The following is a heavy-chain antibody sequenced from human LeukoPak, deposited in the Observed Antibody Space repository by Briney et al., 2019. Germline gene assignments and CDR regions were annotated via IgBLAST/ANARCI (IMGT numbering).Heavy chain of an antibody. V-gene: IGHV3-21*04. CDR2: ISSSSSYI. CDR1: GFTFSSYS. CDR3: AKLVYSSGWRDY. J-gene: IGHJ4*02. D-gene: IGHD6-19*01. Sequence: PGGSLRLSCAASGFTFSSYSMNWVRQAPGKGLEWVSSISSSSSYIYYADSVKGRFTISRDNSKNTLYLQMSSLRGEDTAFYYCAKLVYSSGWRDYWGQGTLVTVSS.